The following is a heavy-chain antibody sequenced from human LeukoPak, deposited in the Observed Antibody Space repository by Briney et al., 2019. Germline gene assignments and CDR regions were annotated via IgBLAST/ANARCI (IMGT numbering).Heavy chain of an antibody. CDR3: ARMYYYDSSGYYD. D-gene: IGHD3-22*01. Sequence: SETLSLTCTVSGGSISSGGYYWSWIRQHPGKGLEWIGYIYYSGSTYYNPSPKSRVTISVDTSKNQFSLKLSSVTAADTAVYYCARMYYYDSSGYYDWGQGTLVTVSS. CDR1: GGSISSGGYY. CDR2: IYYSGST. V-gene: IGHV4-31*03. J-gene: IGHJ4*02.